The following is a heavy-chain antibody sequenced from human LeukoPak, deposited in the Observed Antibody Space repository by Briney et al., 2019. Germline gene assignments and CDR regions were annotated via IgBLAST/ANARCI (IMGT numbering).Heavy chain of an antibody. Sequence: QPGRSLRLSCAASGFTFSSYAMHWVRQAPGKGLEWAAVISNDGTKKYYADSVKGRFTISRDNSKNMLYLQMNSLRPEDTTVYYCTRGCHDSRGYCEGFDIWGQGTMVTVSS. CDR3: TRGCHDSRGYCEGFDI. CDR1: GFTFSSYA. CDR2: ISNDGTKK. J-gene: IGHJ3*02. D-gene: IGHD3-22*01. V-gene: IGHV3-30-3*01.